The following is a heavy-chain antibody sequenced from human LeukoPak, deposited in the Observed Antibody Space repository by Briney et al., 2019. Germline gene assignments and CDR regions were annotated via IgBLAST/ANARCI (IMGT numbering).Heavy chain of an antibody. Sequence: SGPTLVNPTETLTLTCTVSGFSLSNARMGVSWIRQPPGKALEWLAHIFSNDEKSYSTSLKSRLTISKDTSKSQVVLTMTNMDPVDTVTYYCARIPNYYDSSGYWGQGTLVTVSS. D-gene: IGHD3-22*01. V-gene: IGHV2-26*01. CDR1: GFSLSNARMG. CDR3: ARIPNYYDSSGY. CDR2: IFSNDEK. J-gene: IGHJ4*02.